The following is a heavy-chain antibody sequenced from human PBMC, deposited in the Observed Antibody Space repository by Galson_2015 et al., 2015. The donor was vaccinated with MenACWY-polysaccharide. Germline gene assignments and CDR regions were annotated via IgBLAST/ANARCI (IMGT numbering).Heavy chain of an antibody. Sequence: SETLSLTCTVSGGSISSSSYYWGWIRQPPGKGLEWIGSIYYSGSTYYNPSLKSRVTISVDTSKNQFSLKLSTVTAADTAVYYCARDAGEGYCSGGSCPINWYFDLWGRGTLVTVSA. CDR3: ARDAGEGYCSGGSCPINWYFDL. D-gene: IGHD2-15*01. V-gene: IGHV4-39*02. J-gene: IGHJ2*01. CDR1: GGSISSSSYY. CDR2: IYYSGST.